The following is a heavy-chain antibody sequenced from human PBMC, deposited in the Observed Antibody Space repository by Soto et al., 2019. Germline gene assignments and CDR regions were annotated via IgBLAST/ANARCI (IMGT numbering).Heavy chain of an antibody. CDR2: INHSGNT. Sequence: SETLSLTCAVYGGSFSGYYWSWIRQPPGKGLEWIGEINHSGNTNYNPSLKSRVTISVDTSKNQLFLNLSSVTAADTAMYYCARHHVRGRTIAGAAEFWGQGTLVTV. CDR1: GGSFSGYY. J-gene: IGHJ4*02. CDR3: ARHHVRGRTIAGAAEF. V-gene: IGHV4-34*01. D-gene: IGHD6-13*01.